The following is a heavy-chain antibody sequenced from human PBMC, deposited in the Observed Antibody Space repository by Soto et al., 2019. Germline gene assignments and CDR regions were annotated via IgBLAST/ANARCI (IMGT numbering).Heavy chain of an antibody. Sequence: AETLYISCNVSGGSISSYYWSWIRQPPGKGLEWIGYIYYSGSTNYNPSLKSRVTISVDTSKNQFSLKLSSVTAADTAVYYCARGRVDTAMAADFDYWGQGTLVTVS. CDR1: GGSISSYY. D-gene: IGHD5-18*01. J-gene: IGHJ4*02. CDR3: ARGRVDTAMAADFDY. V-gene: IGHV4-59*01. CDR2: IYYSGST.